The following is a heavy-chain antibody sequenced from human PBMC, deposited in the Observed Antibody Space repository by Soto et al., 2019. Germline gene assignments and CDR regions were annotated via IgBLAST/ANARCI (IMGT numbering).Heavy chain of an antibody. CDR1: GYPFTSYY. D-gene: IGHD3-3*01. Sequence: ASVKVSCKSSGYPFTSYYIHWVRQAPGQGLEWMGIINPSGGSTTYAQKFQGRVIMTRDTSTSTVYMELSSLRFEDTAVYYCARDGDFWRWDYWGQGTQVTVSS. V-gene: IGHV1-46*01. CDR3: ARDGDFWRWDY. J-gene: IGHJ4*02. CDR2: INPSGGST.